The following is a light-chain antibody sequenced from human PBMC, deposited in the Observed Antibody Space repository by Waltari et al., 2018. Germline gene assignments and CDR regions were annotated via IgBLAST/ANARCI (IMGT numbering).Light chain of an antibody. V-gene: IGLV2-23*01. CDR1: SSDVGSNNL. J-gene: IGLJ1*01. CDR3: CSYAGRSTYV. CDR2: EGR. Sequence: QSALTQPASVAGSPGQSITISCTGTSSDVGSNNLVSWYQQHPGKAPKLMIYEGRRRPSGVSNRFSGSKSGNTASLTISGLQAEDEADYYCCSYAGRSTYVFGTGTKVTVL.